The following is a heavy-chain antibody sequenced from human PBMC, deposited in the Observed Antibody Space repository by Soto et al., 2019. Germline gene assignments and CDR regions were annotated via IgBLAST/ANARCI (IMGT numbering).Heavy chain of an antibody. CDR1: GGSFSGYY. CDR3: ARGSCSSTSCYRYYYYMDV. CDR2: INHSGST. Sequence: SETLSLTCAVYGGSFSGYYWSWIRQPPGKGLEWIGEINHSGSTNYNPSLKSRVTISVDTSKNQFFLKLSSVTAADTAVYYCARGSCSSTSCYRYYYYMDVWGKGTTVTVSS. D-gene: IGHD2-2*01. J-gene: IGHJ6*03. V-gene: IGHV4-34*01.